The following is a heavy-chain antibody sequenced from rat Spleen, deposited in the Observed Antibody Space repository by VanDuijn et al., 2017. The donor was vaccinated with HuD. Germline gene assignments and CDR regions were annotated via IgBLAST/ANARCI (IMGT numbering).Heavy chain of an antibody. D-gene: IGHD4-3*01. CDR2: IDTDGSRT. V-gene: IGHV5-58*01. CDR3: AVAGYGY. Sequence: EVQLVESGGGLVQPGRSMKLSCVASGFTFNRYWMYWVRQAPGKGLEWVSSIDTDGSRTYYPDSVRGRFTISRDNAENTAYLQMNSLWSEDTATYYCAVAGYGYWGQGVVVTVSS. J-gene: IGHJ2*01. CDR1: GFTFNRYW.